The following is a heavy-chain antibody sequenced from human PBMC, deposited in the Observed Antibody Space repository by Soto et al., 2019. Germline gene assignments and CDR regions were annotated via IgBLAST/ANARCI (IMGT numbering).Heavy chain of an antibody. D-gene: IGHD3-10*01. Sequence: QVQLVESGGGVVQPGRSLRLSCAASGFPFTTYGMHWVREGPGKGLEWVAVISYDGSNTYYADSVKGRFTISRDNSKNTLYLQMNSLRPEDTALYYCVGGQYNFDYRGQGTLVTVSS. CDR1: GFPFTTYG. V-gene: IGHV3-30*03. CDR2: ISYDGSNT. J-gene: IGHJ4*02. CDR3: VGGQYNFDY.